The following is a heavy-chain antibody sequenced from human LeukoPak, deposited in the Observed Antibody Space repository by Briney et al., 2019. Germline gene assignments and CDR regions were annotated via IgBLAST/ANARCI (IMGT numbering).Heavy chain of an antibody. Sequence: SETLSLTCTVSGGSISSGDYYWSWIRQPPGKGLEWIGYIYYSGSTYYNPSLKSRVTISVDTSKNQFSLKLSSVTAADTAVYYCARGFVDYGDYGMDVWGQGTTVTVSS. CDR1: GGSISSGDYY. D-gene: IGHD4-17*01. J-gene: IGHJ6*02. CDR2: IYYSGST. V-gene: IGHV4-30-4*01. CDR3: ARGFVDYGDYGMDV.